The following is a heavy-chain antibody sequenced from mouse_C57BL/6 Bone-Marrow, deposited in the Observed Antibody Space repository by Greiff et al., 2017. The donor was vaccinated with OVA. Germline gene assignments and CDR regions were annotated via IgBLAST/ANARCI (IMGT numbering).Heavy chain of an antibody. D-gene: IGHD2-3*01. CDR3: AYGYYDY. CDR1: GFTFSSYA. V-gene: IGHV5-4*01. CDR2: ISDGGSYT. Sequence: EVQRVESGGGLVKPGGSLKLSCAASGFTFSSYAMSWVRQTPEKRLEWVATISDGGSYTYYPDNVKGRFTISRDNAKNNLYLQMSHLKSEDTAMYYCAYGYYDYWGQGTSVTVSS. J-gene: IGHJ4*01.